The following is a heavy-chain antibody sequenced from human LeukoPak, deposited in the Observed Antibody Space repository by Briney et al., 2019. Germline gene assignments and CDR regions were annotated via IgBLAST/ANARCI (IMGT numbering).Heavy chain of an antibody. CDR1: GFTVSSSF. J-gene: IGHJ5*02. Sequence: PGGSLRLSCAVSGFTVSSSFMTWVRQAPGRGPEWVSVIYSGGSTYYADSVKGRFTISRDNSKNTLYLQMNSLRAEDTAVYYCARDFGGSSFSAWGQGTLVTVSS. V-gene: IGHV3-53*01. D-gene: IGHD2-15*01. CDR3: ARDFGGSSFSA. CDR2: IYSGGST.